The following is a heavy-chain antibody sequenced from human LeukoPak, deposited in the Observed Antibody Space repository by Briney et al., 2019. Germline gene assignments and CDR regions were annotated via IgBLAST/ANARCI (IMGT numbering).Heavy chain of an antibody. Sequence: SETLSLTCTVSGVSLSQYYWSWIRQPPGKGLEWIGFIYYSGFTHYNPSLKSRVTISVDTSKNQFSLRLSSVTAADTAMYYCARGVAARGSYYFDYWGQGTLVTVSS. CDR1: GVSLSQYY. CDR3: ARGVAARGSYYFDY. J-gene: IGHJ4*02. D-gene: IGHD6-13*01. V-gene: IGHV4-59*01. CDR2: IYYSGFT.